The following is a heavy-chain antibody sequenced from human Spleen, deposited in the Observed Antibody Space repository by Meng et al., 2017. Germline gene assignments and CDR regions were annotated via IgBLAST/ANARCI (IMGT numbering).Heavy chain of an antibody. J-gene: IGHJ4*02. D-gene: IGHD6-13*01. CDR1: DDSISSYY. Sequence: GSLRLSCTVSDDSISSYYWNWIRQPPGKGLEWIGFIYHNGDTNYNPSLKSRVTISVDTSKNQFSLKLSSVTAADTAVYYCARARSRSAAAGSYYFDYWGQGTLVTVSS. V-gene: IGHV4-59*01. CDR3: ARARSRSAAAGSYYFDY. CDR2: IYHNGDT.